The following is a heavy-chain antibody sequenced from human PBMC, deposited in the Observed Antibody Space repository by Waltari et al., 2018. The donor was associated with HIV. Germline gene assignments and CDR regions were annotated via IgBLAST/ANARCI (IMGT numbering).Heavy chain of an antibody. D-gene: IGHD5-12*01. J-gene: IGHJ4*02. CDR1: GFRFSQFS. Sequence: EASGGGRVEPGGSLRLSCVASGFRFSQFSMNWVRQSPGRGLEWVASVERDNKESFYAESVKGRFTISRDNNEDSLFLHMDALKVEDTATYFCVRDHPGYVPIDYWGQGTSVTV. CDR3: VRDHPGYVPIDY. V-gene: IGHV3-21*04. CDR2: VERDNKES.